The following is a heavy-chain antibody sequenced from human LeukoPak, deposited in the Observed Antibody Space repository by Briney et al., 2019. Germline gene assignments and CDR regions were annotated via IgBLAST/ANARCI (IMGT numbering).Heavy chain of an antibody. D-gene: IGHD2-2*02. CDR2: IDPSDSYT. CDR3: ARHRVPAAIHY. CDR1: GYSFTSYW. J-gene: IGHJ4*02. Sequence: GESLRISFKGSGYSFTSYWISWGRQMPGKGLEWMGRIDPSDSYTNYSPSFQGHVTISADKSISTAYLQWSSLKASDTAMYYRARHRVPAAIHYWGQGTLVTVSS. V-gene: IGHV5-10-1*01.